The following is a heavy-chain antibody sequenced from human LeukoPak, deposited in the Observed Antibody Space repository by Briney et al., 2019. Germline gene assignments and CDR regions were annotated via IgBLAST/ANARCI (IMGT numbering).Heavy chain of an antibody. CDR3: AKDSLVGATSPPFDY. Sequence: GLLRHSCAASGFTFSSYAMSWVRQAPGKGLEWVSAISGSGGSTYYADSVKGRFTISRDNSKNTLYLQMNSLRAEDTAVYYCAKDSLVGATSPPFDYWGQGTLVTVSS. D-gene: IGHD1-26*01. CDR1: GFTFSSYA. J-gene: IGHJ4*02. V-gene: IGHV3-23*01. CDR2: ISGSGGST.